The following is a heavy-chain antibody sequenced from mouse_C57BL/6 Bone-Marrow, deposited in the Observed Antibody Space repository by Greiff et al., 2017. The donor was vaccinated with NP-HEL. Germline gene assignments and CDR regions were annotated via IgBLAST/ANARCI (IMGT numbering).Heavy chain of an antibody. D-gene: IGHD2-3*01. CDR1: GYTFTSYW. CDR2: IDPSDSYT. J-gene: IGHJ1*03. V-gene: IGHV1-69*01. Sequence: QVQLQQPGAELVMPGASVKLSCKASGYTFTSYWMHWVKQRPGQGLEWIGEIDPSDSYTNYNQKFKGKSTLTVDKSSSTAYMQLSSLTSEDSAVYYCARKGWLLRHFDVWGTGTTVTVSS. CDR3: ARKGWLLRHFDV.